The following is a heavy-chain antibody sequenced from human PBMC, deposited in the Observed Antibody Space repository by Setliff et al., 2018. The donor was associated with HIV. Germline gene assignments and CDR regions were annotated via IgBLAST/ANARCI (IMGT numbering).Heavy chain of an antibody. CDR2: INPASGDT. D-gene: IGHD2-21*01. V-gene: IGHV1-2*02. J-gene: IGHJ4*02. Sequence: ASVKVSCKASGYTLTDHYLHWLRQAPGQGLEWMGWINPASGDTKYAQKFQGRVTMTRDTSTNTATMDLSSLRSDDTAIYYCARDIWARTGRLVVIEYYFDYWGQGSLVT. CDR3: ARDIWARTGRLVVIEYYFDY. CDR1: GYTLTDHY.